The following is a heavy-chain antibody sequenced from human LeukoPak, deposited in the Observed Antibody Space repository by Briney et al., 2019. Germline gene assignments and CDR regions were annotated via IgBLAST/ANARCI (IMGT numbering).Heavy chain of an antibody. V-gene: IGHV4-34*01. CDR3: ARVANDYDFWSGYPNRFDP. D-gene: IGHD3-3*01. Sequence: SETLSLTCAVYGGSFSGYYWSWIRQPPGKGLEWIGEINHSGSTNYNPSLKSRVTISVDTSKNQFSLKLSSVTAADTAVYYCARVANDYDFWSGYPNRFDPWGQGTLVTVSS. J-gene: IGHJ5*02. CDR1: GGSFSGYY. CDR2: INHSGST.